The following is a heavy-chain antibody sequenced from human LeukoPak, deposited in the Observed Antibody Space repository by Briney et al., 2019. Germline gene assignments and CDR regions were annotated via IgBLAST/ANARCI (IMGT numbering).Heavy chain of an antibody. CDR2: IYTSGST. J-gene: IGHJ4*02. CDR3: ARLVNRLIFDY. CDR1: GGSISSGNYY. Sequence: SETLSLTCSVSGGSISSGNYYWAWIRQPAGRALEWIGRIYTSGSTNYNPSFTSRVTISMDTSMNQVSLTVSSVTAADTAIYYCARLVNRLIFDYWGPGTPVTVSS. V-gene: IGHV4-61*02. D-gene: IGHD3-9*01.